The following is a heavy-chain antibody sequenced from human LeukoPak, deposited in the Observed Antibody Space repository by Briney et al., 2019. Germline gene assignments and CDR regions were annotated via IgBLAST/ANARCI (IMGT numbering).Heavy chain of an antibody. D-gene: IGHD3-3*01. CDR3: AKDGTIFGVVISWFNY. Sequence: PGGSLRLSCAVSGFTVSSNYMSWVRQAPGKGLEWVSTISSGGATYYVDSVKDRFAVSRDNSKNTLYLQMNSLRAEDTAVYYCAKDGTIFGVVISWFNYWGQGTLVTVSS. V-gene: IGHV3-66*01. CDR1: GFTVSSNY. J-gene: IGHJ4*02. CDR2: ISSGGAT.